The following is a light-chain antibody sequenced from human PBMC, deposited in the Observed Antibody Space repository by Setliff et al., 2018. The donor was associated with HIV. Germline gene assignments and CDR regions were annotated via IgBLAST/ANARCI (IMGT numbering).Light chain of an antibody. J-gene: IGLJ3*02. V-gene: IGLV1-44*01. CDR1: SSNIGSNS. CDR3: ATWDDSLNGPV. Sequence: QSVLTQPPSASGTPGQRVTISCSGSSSNIGSNSVSWYQQLPGTAPKLLISTNNHRPSGVPDRFSGSKSGTSASLAISGLQSEDEADYSCATWDDSLNGPVFGGGTKGTVL. CDR2: TNN.